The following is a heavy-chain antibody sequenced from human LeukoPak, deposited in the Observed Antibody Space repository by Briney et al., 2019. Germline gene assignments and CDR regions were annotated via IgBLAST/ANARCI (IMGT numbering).Heavy chain of an antibody. CDR2: IYPGDGST. CDR3: ARDQEGFDY. J-gene: IGHJ4*02. Sequence: ASVTVSFKASGYTFTNNYLHWVRQAPGQGLEWMGMIYPGDGSTSYAQNFQGRVTVTRDTSTTTVHMELRGLRSEDTAVYYCARDQEGFDYWGQGTVVTVSS. CDR1: GYTFTNNY. V-gene: IGHV1-46*01.